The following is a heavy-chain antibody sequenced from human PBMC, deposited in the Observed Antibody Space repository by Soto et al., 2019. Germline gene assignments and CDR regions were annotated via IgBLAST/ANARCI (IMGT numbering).Heavy chain of an antibody. V-gene: IGHV6-1*01. CDR1: GDSVSSNSAA. CDR3: ARASSIAAQFGRSKYYFDY. D-gene: IGHD6-6*01. CDR2: TYYRSKWYN. J-gene: IGHJ4*02. Sequence: KQSPTLSLTCAISGDSVSSNSAAWNWLRQSPSRGLEWLGRTYYRSKWYNDYAVSVKSRITINPDTSKNQFSLQLNSVTPEDTAVYYCARASSIAAQFGRSKYYFDYWGQGTLVTVSS.